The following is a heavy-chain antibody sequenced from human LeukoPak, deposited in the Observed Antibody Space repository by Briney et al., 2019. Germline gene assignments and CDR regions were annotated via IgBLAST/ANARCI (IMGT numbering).Heavy chain of an antibody. Sequence: GGSLRLSCAASGFIFSSYGMHWVRQAPGKGLEWVAFIRYDGINKYYADSVKGRFTVSRDNSKNTLYLQMNSLRAEDTAVYYCAREIQRITIFGVVYYYYYYMDVWGKGTTVTVSS. D-gene: IGHD3-3*01. J-gene: IGHJ6*03. CDR2: IRYDGINK. CDR1: GFIFSSYG. V-gene: IGHV3-30*02. CDR3: AREIQRITIFGVVYYYYYYMDV.